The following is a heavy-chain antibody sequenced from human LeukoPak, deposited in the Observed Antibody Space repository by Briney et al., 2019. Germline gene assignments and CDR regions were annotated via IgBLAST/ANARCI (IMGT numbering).Heavy chain of an antibody. J-gene: IGHJ4*02. CDR2: ISGSGGST. CDR1: GFTFSSYA. D-gene: IGHD3-22*01. V-gene: IGHV3-23*01. CDR3: AKGQYYDSSGYPSY. Sequence: GGSLRLSCAASGFTFSSYAMSWVRQAPGKGLEWVSAISGSGGSTYYADSVKGRFTISRDNSKNTLYLQMNSLRAEDTAVYYCAKGQYYDSSGYPSYWGQGTLVTVSS.